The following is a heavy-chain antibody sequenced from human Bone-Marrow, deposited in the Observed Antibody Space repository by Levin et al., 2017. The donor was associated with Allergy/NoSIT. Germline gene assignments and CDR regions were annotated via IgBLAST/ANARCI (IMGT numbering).Heavy chain of an antibody. J-gene: IGHJ4*02. V-gene: IGHV3-7*04. Sequence: GSLRLSCAVSGFNLDESWMTWVRQATGKGLEWLGNIKQDGSEKNYVDSVKGRFTISRDNAENSLFLQLNSLRVEDTAMYYCARGGNWGTMSSDYWGQGTLVTVSS. CDR3: ARGGNWGTMSSDY. D-gene: IGHD7-27*01. CDR1: GFNLDESW. CDR2: IKQDGSEK.